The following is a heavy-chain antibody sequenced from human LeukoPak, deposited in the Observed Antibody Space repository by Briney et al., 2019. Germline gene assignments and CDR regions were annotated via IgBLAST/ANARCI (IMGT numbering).Heavy chain of an antibody. CDR1: GFTFSSYA. J-gene: IGHJ4*02. Sequence: GGSLRLSCAASGFTFSSYAMSWVRQAPGKGLEWVSAISGSGGSTYYADSVKGRFTISRDNSKNTLYLQMNSLRAEDTAVYYCAKGILWFGELFYYFDYWGQGTQVTVSS. V-gene: IGHV3-23*01. CDR2: ISGSGGST. D-gene: IGHD3-10*01. CDR3: AKGILWFGELFYYFDY.